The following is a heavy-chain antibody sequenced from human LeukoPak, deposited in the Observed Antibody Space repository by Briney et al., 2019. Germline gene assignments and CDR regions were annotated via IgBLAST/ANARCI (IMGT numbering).Heavy chain of an antibody. CDR2: IYYSGST. CDR1: GGSISSSSYY. CDR3: ARHAPTVTVSQGFEY. V-gene: IGHV4-39*01. D-gene: IGHD4-11*01. J-gene: IGHJ4*02. Sequence: PSETLSLTCTVSGGSISSSSYYWGWIRQPPGKGLEWIGSIYYSGSTYYNPSLKSRVTISVDTSKNQFSLKLSSVTAADTAVYYCARHAPTVTVSQGFEYWGQGTLVTVSS.